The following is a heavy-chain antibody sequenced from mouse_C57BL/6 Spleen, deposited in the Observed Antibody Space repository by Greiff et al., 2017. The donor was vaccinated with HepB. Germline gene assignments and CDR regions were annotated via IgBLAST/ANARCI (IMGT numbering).Heavy chain of an antibody. CDR2: IYPGDGDT. CDR1: GYAFSSYW. Sequence: VQLQESGAELVKPGASVKISCKASGYAFSSYWMNWVKQRPGKGLEWIGQIYPGDGDTNYNGKFRGKATLTADKSSSTAYMQLSSLTSEDSAVYFCARRGGYPYYAMDYWGQGTSVTVSS. J-gene: IGHJ4*01. D-gene: IGHD2-2*01. V-gene: IGHV1-80*01. CDR3: ARRGGYPYYAMDY.